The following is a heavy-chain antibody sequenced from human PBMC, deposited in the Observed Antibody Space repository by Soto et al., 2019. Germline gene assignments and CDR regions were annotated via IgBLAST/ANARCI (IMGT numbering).Heavy chain of an antibody. CDR1: GGTFSSYA. CDR3: AREVDTAMVLGD. CDR2: IIPIFGTA. J-gene: IGHJ4*02. D-gene: IGHD5-18*01. Sequence: SVKASCKASGGTFSSYAISWVRQAPGQGLEWMGGIIPIFGTANYAQKFQGRVTITADESTSTAYMELSSLRSEATAVYYCAREVDTAMVLGDWGQGTLVTVSS. V-gene: IGHV1-69*13.